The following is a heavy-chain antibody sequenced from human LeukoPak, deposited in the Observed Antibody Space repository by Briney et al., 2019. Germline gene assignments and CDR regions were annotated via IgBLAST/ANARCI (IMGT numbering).Heavy chain of an antibody. V-gene: IGHV4-4*02. CDR2: IYHSGST. D-gene: IGHD6-19*01. CDR1: GGSISSSDR. Sequence: SETLSLTCAVSGGSISSSDRWGWVRQPPGKGLEWIGEIYHSGSTNYNPSLKSRVTISVDKSKNQFSLKLSSVTAADTAVYYCARGGSGNGWYPRFDDWGQGTLVTVSS. J-gene: IGHJ4*02. CDR3: ARGGSGNGWYPRFDD.